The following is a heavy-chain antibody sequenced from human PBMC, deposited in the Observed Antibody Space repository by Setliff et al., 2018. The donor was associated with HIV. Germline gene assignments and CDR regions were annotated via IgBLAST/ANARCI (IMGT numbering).Heavy chain of an antibody. CDR2: ISYDGSNK. CDR3: ARALRYCGGDCYPWYFDL. Sequence: GGSLRLSCAASGFTLGSYAMHWVRQAPGKGLEWVAVISYDGSNKYYADSVKGRFTIPRDNSKNTLYLQMNSLRAEDTAVYYCARALRYCGGDCYPWYFDLWGRGTLVTLSS. V-gene: IGHV3-30-3*01. J-gene: IGHJ2*01. CDR1: GFTLGSYA. D-gene: IGHD2-21*02.